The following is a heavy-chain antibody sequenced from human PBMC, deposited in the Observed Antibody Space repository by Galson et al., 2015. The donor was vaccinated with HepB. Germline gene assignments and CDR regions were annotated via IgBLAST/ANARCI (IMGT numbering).Heavy chain of an antibody. V-gene: IGHV3-30-3*01. D-gene: IGHD6-19*01. CDR2: ISYDGSNK. J-gene: IGHJ4*02. CDR1: GFTFSSYA. CDR3: ARASGSSGWYLLDY. Sequence: SLRLSCAASGFTFSSYAMHWVRQAPGKGLEWVAVISYDGSNKYYADSVKGRFTISRDNSKNTLYLQMNSLRAEDTAVHYCARASGSSGWYLLDYWGQGTLVTVSS.